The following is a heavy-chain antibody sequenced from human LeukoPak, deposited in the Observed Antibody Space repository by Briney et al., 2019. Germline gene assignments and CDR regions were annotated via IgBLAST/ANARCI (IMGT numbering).Heavy chain of an antibody. Sequence: SETLSLTSAVYGGSLSGYYWSWIREPPGTGLEWIGEINHSGSTNYNPSLKSRVTISVDTSKNQFSLKLSSVTAADTAVYYCARRVGYSYGWVYYYYYMDVWGKGTTVTISS. CDR2: INHSGST. CDR1: GGSLSGYY. D-gene: IGHD5-18*01. J-gene: IGHJ6*03. V-gene: IGHV4-34*01. CDR3: ARRVGYSYGWVYYYYYMDV.